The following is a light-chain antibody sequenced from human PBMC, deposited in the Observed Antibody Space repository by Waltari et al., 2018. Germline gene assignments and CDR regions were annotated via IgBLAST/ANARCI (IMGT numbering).Light chain of an antibody. Sequence: DIQMTQSPSSLSASVGDRVTITCRASQAISNSLAWYQQKPGKAPKVLLYRASTLERGVPSRFSGSGTGTDYTLTISSLQPEDFATYYCQQYAATPLTFGGGTKVEIK. CDR1: QAISNS. V-gene: IGKV1-NL1*01. CDR2: RAS. J-gene: IGKJ4*02. CDR3: QQYAATPLT.